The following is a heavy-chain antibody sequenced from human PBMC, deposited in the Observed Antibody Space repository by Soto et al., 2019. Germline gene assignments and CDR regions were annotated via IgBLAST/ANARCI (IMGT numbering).Heavy chain of an antibody. J-gene: IGHJ6*02. V-gene: IGHV1-69*08. CDR2: IIPILGET. CDR1: GTIFSSYT. D-gene: IGHD3-16*01. Sequence: QVQLVQSGAEVKKPGSSVRVSCKASGTIFSSYTISWVRQAPGQGLEWMGRIIPILGETNSAQKFQDRVTLTADKSTNTAYMELNSRRLEAAAVYYCARGLGGRMDDWGQGTMVTVSS. CDR3: ARGLGGRMDD.